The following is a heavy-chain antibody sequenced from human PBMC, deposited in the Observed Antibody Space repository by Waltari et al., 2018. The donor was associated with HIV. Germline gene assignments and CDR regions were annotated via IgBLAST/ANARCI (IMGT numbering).Heavy chain of an antibody. CDR1: GVTSRSHP. D-gene: IGHD5-12*01. V-gene: IGHV3-23*04. Sequence: EVQLVQSGGGLVQPGGSLRLSCEASGVTSRSHPISWVRQAPGKGLEWVSTISGSGSHTYNADSAKGRFTISRDNAENKLFLQMSRLRVEDSALYYGAKDFDTSGLPYVVIDSWGQGTLVTVSS. CDR3: AKDFDTSGLPYVVIDS. J-gene: IGHJ4*02. CDR2: ISGSGSHT.